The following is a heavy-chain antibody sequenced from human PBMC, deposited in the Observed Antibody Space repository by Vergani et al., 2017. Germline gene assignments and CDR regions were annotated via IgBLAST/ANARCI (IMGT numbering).Heavy chain of an antibody. Sequence: QVRLQESGPGLVKPSETLSLTCSVSGGSMSGYNWSWIRQPPGKELEWIGYMYHSGSTNYNPSLETRVTISGDTSKNQFSLQLNSVTAADTAVYYCGRVADFYGLWSRLLDLWGQGILVTVSS. J-gene: IGHJ5*02. CDR1: GGSMSGYN. D-gene: IGHD3-10*01. CDR2: MYHSGST. V-gene: IGHV4-59*01. CDR3: GRVADFYGLWSRLLDL.